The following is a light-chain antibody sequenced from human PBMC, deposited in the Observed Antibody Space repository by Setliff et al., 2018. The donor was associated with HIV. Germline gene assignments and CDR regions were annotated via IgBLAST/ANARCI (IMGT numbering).Light chain of an antibody. J-gene: IGLJ1*01. CDR1: SNDVGRYDL. CDR3: YSNTGSNTFV. Sequence: QSALAQPASVSGSPGQSITISCTGTSNDVGRYDLVSWYQQHPARAPKLIIYQATRRPSGVSNRFSGSKSGNVASLTISGLQAEDEADYYCYSNTGSNTFVFGTGTKVTVL. V-gene: IGLV2-23*01. CDR2: QAT.